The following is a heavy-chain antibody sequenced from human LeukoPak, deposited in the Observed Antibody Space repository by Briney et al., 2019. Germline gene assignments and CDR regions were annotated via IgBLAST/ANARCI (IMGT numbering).Heavy chain of an antibody. Sequence: PSETLSLTCTVSGGSISSSSYYWGWIRQPPGKGLEWIGSIYYSGSTYYNPSLKSRVTISVDTSKNQFSLKLSSVTAADTAVYYCARLVSRTRRYYYDSSGKIDYWGQGTLVTVSS. J-gene: IGHJ4*02. CDR2: IYYSGST. CDR3: ARLVSRTRRYYYDSSGKIDY. D-gene: IGHD3-22*01. CDR1: GGSISSSSYY. V-gene: IGHV4-39*07.